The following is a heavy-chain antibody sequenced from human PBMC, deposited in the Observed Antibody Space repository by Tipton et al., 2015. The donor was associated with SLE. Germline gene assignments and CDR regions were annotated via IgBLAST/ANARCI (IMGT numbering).Heavy chain of an antibody. D-gene: IGHD2-2*01. V-gene: IGHV3-30-3*01. Sequence: RSLRLSCAASGFTFSSYAMHWVRQAPGKGLEWVAVISYDGSNKYYADSVKGRFTISRDNSKNTLYLQMNSLRAEDTAVYYCARDQVVVVPAATNWFDPWGQGTLVTVSS. CDR3: ARDQVVVVPAATNWFDP. CDR1: GFTFSSYA. J-gene: IGHJ5*02. CDR2: ISYDGSNK.